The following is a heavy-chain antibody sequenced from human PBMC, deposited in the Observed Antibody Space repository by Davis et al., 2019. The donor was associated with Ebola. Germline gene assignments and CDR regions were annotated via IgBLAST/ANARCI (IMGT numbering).Heavy chain of an antibody. CDR1: GGSFSGYY. D-gene: IGHD3-22*01. V-gene: IGHV4-34*01. CDR2: INHSGST. Sequence: MPSETLSLTCAVHGGSFSGYYWSWIRQPPGKGLEWIGEINHSGSTNYNPSLKSRVTISVDTSKNQFSLKLSSVTAADTAVYYCARGKNYDSSGYYYVYWGQGTLVTVSS. CDR3: ARGKNYDSSGYYYVY. J-gene: IGHJ4*02.